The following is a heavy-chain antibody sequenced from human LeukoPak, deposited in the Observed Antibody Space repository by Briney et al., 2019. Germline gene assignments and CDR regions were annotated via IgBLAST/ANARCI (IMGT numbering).Heavy chain of an antibody. J-gene: IGHJ4*02. CDR2: IYYSGST. CDR3: ARDLTHIVGATYFDY. D-gene: IGHD1-26*01. CDR1: GRSVSSCSDY. Sequence: SETLSLTCTVSGRSVSSCSDYWRWIRQPPGKGLEWIGYIYYSGSTNYNPSLKSRVTISVDTSKNQFSLKLSSVTAADTTVYYCARDLTHIVGATYFDYWGQGTLVTVSS. V-gene: IGHV4-61*01.